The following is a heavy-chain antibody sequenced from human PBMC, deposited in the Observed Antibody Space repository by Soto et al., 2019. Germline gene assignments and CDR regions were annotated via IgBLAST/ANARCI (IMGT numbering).Heavy chain of an antibody. D-gene: IGHD3-22*01. CDR3: ARENYDYDSSGSNFDY. J-gene: IGHJ4*02. Sequence: ASVNVSCKASGYTFTNYYLHWVRQAPGQGLECMGIINPSGGNTNYAQKFQGRATMTRDTSTSTVYMELSSLRSEDTAVYYCARENYDYDSSGSNFDYWGQGTLVTVSS. CDR2: INPSGGNT. V-gene: IGHV1-46*01. CDR1: GYTFTNYY.